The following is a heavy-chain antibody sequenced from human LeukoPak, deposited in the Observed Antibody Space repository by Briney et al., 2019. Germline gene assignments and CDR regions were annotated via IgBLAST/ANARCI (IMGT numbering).Heavy chain of an antibody. D-gene: IGHD2-21*02. CDR1: GFTVSSNY. V-gene: IGHV3-11*04. J-gene: IGHJ4*02. CDR2: ISSSGSTI. CDR3: SGFCGGDCYENY. Sequence: GGSLRLSCAASGFTVSSNYMSWIRQAPGKGLEWVSYISSSGSTIYYADSVKGRFTISRDNSKSTLYLQMNSLRPEDTAIYYASGFCGGDCYENYWGQGTLVTVSS.